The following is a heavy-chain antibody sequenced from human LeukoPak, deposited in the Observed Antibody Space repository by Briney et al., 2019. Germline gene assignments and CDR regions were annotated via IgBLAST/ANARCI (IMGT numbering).Heavy chain of an antibody. V-gene: IGHV1-2*06. CDR2: INPNSGDT. CDR1: GYTFTGYY. D-gene: IGHD5-18*01. CDR3: ARDRGYSYGYDFYY. J-gene: IGHJ4*02. Sequence: ASVKVSCKASGYTFTGYYVHWVRQAPGQGLEWMGRINPNSGDTNYAQKFQGRVTMTRDTSISTAYMELSRLRSDDTAVYYCARDRGYSYGYDFYYWGQGTLVTVSS.